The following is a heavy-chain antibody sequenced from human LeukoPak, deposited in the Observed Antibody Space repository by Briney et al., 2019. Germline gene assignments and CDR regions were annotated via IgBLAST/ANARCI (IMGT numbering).Heavy chain of an antibody. CDR3: AIDGAGGSGWYDGLDY. J-gene: IGHJ4*02. CDR2: IWYDGSNK. D-gene: IGHD6-19*01. V-gene: IGHV3-33*01. Sequence: PGGSLRLSCAASGFTFSSYGMHWDRQAPGKGLEWVAVIWYDGSNKYYADSVKGRFTISRDNSKNTLYLQMNSLRAEDTAVYYCAIDGAGGSGWYDGLDYWGQGTLVTASS. CDR1: GFTFSSYG.